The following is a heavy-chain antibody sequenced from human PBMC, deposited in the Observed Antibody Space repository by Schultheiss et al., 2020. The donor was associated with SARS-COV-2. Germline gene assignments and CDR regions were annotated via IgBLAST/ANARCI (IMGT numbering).Heavy chain of an antibody. D-gene: IGHD3-22*01. V-gene: IGHV3-15*01. CDR2: IKSKTDGGTT. J-gene: IGHJ4*02. CDR3: TTDWYYYDSSGYYY. Sequence: GESLKISCAASGFTFSNAWMSWVRQAPGKGLAWVGRIKSKTDGGTTDYAAPVKGRFTISRDDSKNTLYLQMNSLKTEDTAVYYCTTDWYYYDSSGYYYWGQGTLVTVSS. CDR1: GFTFSNAW.